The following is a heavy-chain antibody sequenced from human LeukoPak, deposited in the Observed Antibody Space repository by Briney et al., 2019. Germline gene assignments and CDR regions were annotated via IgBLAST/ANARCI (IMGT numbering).Heavy chain of an antibody. J-gene: IGHJ4*02. D-gene: IGHD5-24*01. CDR3: AKGPRWLQTYYFDY. CDR2: INHSGST. Sequence: SETLSLTCAVYGGSFSGYYWSWIRQPPGKGLEWIGEINHSGSTNYNPSLKSRVTISVDTSKNQFSLKLSSVTAADTAVYYCAKGPRWLQTYYFDYWGQGTLVTVSS. CDR1: GGSFSGYY. V-gene: IGHV4-34*01.